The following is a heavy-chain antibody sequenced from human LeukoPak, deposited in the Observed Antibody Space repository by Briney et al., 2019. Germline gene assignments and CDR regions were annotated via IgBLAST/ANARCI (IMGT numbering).Heavy chain of an antibody. Sequence: GGSLRLSCAASGFTFSTYTMNWVRQAPGKGLEWVSSISSIGSTIYYADSVKGRFTISRDNAKNSLYLQMNSLRAEDTAVYYCARETGWLRTFYYYYYMDVWGKGTTVTVSS. D-gene: IGHD5-12*01. CDR1: GFTFSTYT. V-gene: IGHV3-48*01. CDR2: ISSIGSTI. CDR3: ARETGWLRTFYYYYYMDV. J-gene: IGHJ6*03.